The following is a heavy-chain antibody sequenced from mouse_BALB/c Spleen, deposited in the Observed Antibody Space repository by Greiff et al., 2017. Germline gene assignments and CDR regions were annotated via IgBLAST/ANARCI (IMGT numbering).Heavy chain of an antibody. CDR1: GFTFSSYA. D-gene: IGHD2-3*01. V-gene: IGHV5-6-5*01. Sequence: EVQLVESGGGLVKPGGSLKLSCAASGFTFSSYAMSWVRQTPEKRLEWVASISSGGSTYYPDSVKGRFTISRDNARNILYLQMSSLRSEDTAMYYCARGQDGYYTFAYWGQGTLVTVSA. J-gene: IGHJ3*01. CDR3: ARGQDGYYTFAY. CDR2: ISSGGST.